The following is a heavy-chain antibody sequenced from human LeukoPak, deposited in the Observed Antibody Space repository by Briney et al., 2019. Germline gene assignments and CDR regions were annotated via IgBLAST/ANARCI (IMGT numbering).Heavy chain of an antibody. V-gene: IGHV3-23*01. J-gene: IGHJ4*02. CDR3: AILPGYSSGWYEVNY. D-gene: IGHD6-13*01. CDR2: ISGSGGST. CDR1: GFTFSSYA. Sequence: SGGSLRLSCAASGFTFSSYAMSWVRQGPRKGLELVSVISGSGGSTYYADSAKGRFTISRDNSRNTLYLHMNSSRAEDTAVYYCAILPGYSSGWYEVNYWGQGTLVTVSS.